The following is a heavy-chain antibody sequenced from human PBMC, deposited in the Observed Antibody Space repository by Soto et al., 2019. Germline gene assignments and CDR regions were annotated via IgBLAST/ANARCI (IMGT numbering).Heavy chain of an antibody. CDR1: GFIFPNYA. V-gene: IGHV3-23*01. J-gene: IGHJ4*02. Sequence: EVQLLDSGGDLVHPGDSLTLACAASGFIFPNYAMSWLRKAPGKGLEWVSAIAVGDRRTYYADYVKGRFTISSDTSMNTLYLQMNNMRAEDTAVYFCVLGITYYWDNWGRGTLVTVS. CDR3: VLGITYYWDN. CDR2: IAVGDRRT. D-gene: IGHD3-10*01.